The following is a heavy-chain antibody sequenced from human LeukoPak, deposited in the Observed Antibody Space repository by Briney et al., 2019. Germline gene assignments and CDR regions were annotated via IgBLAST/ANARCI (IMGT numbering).Heavy chain of an antibody. J-gene: IGHJ6*03. V-gene: IGHV4-39*07. CDR2: IYYSGST. CDR3: ARVKRGTTGSGHPLVPYYYYYYMDV. Sequence: SETLSLTCTVSGGSISSSSDYWGWIRQPPGKGLEWIGSIYYSGSTYYNPSLKSRVTISVDTSKNQFSLKLSSVTAADTAVYYCARVKRGTTGSGHPLVPYYYYYYMDVWGKGATVTVSS. D-gene: IGHD1-1*01. CDR1: GGSISSSSDY.